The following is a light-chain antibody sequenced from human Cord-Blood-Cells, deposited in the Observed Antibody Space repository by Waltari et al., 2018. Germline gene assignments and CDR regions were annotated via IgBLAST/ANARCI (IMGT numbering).Light chain of an antibody. Sequence: DIQMTQSQSSLSASVGDRVTITCRASQSISSYLNWYQQKPGKAPKLLIYAASSLQSGVPSRFSGSGSWTDFTLTISSLQPEDFATYYCQQSYSTPWTFGQGTKVEIK. CDR3: QQSYSTPWT. V-gene: IGKV1-39*01. J-gene: IGKJ1*01. CDR2: AAS. CDR1: QSISSY.